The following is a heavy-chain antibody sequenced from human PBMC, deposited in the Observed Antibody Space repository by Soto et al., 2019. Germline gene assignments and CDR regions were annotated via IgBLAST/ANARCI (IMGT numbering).Heavy chain of an antibody. J-gene: IGHJ5*02. Sequence: QVRLVESGGGVVQPGRSLRLSCAASGFTFSSYAMHWVRQAPGKGLEWVAVISYDGSNKYYADSVKGRFTISRDNSKNTLYLQMNSLRAEDTAVYYCARIAAAGFDPWGQGTLVTVSS. D-gene: IGHD6-13*01. V-gene: IGHV3-30-3*01. CDR1: GFTFSSYA. CDR3: ARIAAAGFDP. CDR2: ISYDGSNK.